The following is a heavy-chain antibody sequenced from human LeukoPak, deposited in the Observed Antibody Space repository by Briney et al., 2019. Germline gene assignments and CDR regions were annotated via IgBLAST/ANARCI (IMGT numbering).Heavy chain of an antibody. Sequence: GGSLRLSCAASGFTFSSYAMSWVRQAPGEGLEWVSAISGSGGSTYYADSVKGRFTISRDNSKNTLYLQMNSLRAEDTAVYYCAKGLEGLQPKDAMDDWGQGTTVTVSS. CDR3: AKGLEGLQPKDAMDD. CDR1: GFTFSSYA. D-gene: IGHD4-11*01. CDR2: ISGSGGST. J-gene: IGHJ6*02. V-gene: IGHV3-23*01.